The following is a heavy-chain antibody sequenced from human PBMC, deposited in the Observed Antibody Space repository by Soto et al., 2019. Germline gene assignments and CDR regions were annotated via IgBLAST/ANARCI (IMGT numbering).Heavy chain of an antibody. J-gene: IGHJ4*02. CDR3: ASDISDPICTSRACYTGIYFDY. Sequence: QVHLKESGPGLVKPSGTLSLTCAVSGGSISSTNWWSWVRQPPGKGLEWIGEIYHNGTTNYNPSLSSRVTISVACSNHQFSLTLYSVTAADTAMYFCASDISDPICTSRACYTGIYFDYWGQGTLVTVSS. V-gene: IGHV4-4*02. CDR1: GGSISSTNW. D-gene: IGHD2-8*01. CDR2: IYHNGTT.